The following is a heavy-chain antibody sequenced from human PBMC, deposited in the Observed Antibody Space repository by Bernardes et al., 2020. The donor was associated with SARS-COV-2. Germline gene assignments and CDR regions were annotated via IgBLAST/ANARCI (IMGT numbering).Heavy chain of an antibody. Sequence: SETLSLTCAVYGGSLRDYDWSWIRQPPGKGLEWIGEINHSGSTNYNPSLKRRVTMSLDTSKNQFSLKLSSVTAADTSVYYCARGTRIVGARWWGQGTLVTVSS. CDR2: INHSGST. CDR1: GGSLRDYD. D-gene: IGHD1-26*01. CDR3: ARGTRIVGARW. V-gene: IGHV4-34*01. J-gene: IGHJ4*02.